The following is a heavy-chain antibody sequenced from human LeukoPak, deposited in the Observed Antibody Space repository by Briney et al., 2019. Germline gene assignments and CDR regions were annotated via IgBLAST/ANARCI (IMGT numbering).Heavy chain of an antibody. V-gene: IGHV4-34*01. CDR3: ARVPDAFDI. CDR2: INHSGST. Sequence: SETLSLTCAVYGGSFSGYYWSWIRQPPGKGLEWIGEINHSGSTNYNPSLKSRVTISVDTSKNQFSLKLSSVTAADTAVYYCARVPDAFDIWGQGTMVTVSS. CDR1: GGSFSGYY. J-gene: IGHJ3*02.